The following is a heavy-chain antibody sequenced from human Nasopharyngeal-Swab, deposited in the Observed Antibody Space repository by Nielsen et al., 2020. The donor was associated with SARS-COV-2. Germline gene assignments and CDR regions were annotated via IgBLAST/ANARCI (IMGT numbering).Heavy chain of an antibody. CDR3: ARDNFWSGHYHV. CDR2: INHSGST. D-gene: IGHD3-3*01. V-gene: IGHV4-34*01. Sequence: SETLSLTCAVYGGSFSGYYWSWIRQPPGKGLEWIGEINHSGSTNYNPSLKSRVTISVDTSKNQFSLKLSFVTAADTAVYYCARDNFWSGHYHVWDQGTTVTVSS. J-gene: IGHJ6*02. CDR1: GGSFSGYY.